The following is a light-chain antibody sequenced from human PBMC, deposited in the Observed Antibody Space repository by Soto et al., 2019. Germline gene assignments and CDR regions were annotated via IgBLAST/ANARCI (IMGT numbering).Light chain of an antibody. V-gene: IGKV3-15*01. J-gene: IGKJ1*01. CDR1: RSVSSK. Sequence: EIVMTQSPATLSVSPGERATLSCRASRSVSSKLAWYQQKPGLPPRLLIYDASTRATGIPARFSGSGSGTEFTLTISSLQSEDFAVYYCQQYNNWPPWTFGQGTKVDIK. CDR2: DAS. CDR3: QQYNNWPPWT.